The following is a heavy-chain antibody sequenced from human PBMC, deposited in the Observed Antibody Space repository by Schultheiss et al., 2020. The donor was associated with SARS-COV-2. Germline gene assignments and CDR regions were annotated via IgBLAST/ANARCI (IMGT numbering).Heavy chain of an antibody. D-gene: IGHD1-14*01. V-gene: IGHV4-59*12. CDR3: ARSRGQNLIDY. CDR1: GGSISSYY. Sequence: SETLSLTCTVSGGSISSYYWNWIRQPPGKGLEWIGYIYYSGSTNYNPSLKSRVTMSVDTSKNQFSLKLSSVTAADTAVYYCARSRGQNLIDYWGQGTLVTVSS. CDR2: IYYSGST. J-gene: IGHJ4*02.